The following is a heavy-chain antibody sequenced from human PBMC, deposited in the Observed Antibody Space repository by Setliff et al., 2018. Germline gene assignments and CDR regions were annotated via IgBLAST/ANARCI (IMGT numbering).Heavy chain of an antibody. V-gene: IGHV1-69*06. CDR3: ARAAGSLTSDEYFHH. D-gene: IGHD6-25*01. CDR2: IILIFDRT. J-gene: IGHJ1*01. Sequence: ASVKVSCKASGGTFGNYGITWVRQAPGQGLEWMGGIILIFDRTKYAQKFQGRVTITADKSTSTAYMELSSLKSEDTAVYYCARAAGSLTSDEYFHHWGQGTLVTVSS. CDR1: GGTFGNYG.